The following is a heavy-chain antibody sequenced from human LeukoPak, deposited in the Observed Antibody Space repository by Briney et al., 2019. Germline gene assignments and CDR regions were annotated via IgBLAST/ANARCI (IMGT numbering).Heavy chain of an antibody. CDR1: GFTFSSSW. D-gene: IGHD1-26*01. CDR3: TREGYSGSYQLLDY. CDR2: IRPDGSEK. J-gene: IGHJ4*02. V-gene: IGHV3-7*03. Sequence: GGSLRLSCAASGFTFSSSWMSWVRLAPGKGLEWVGNIRPDGSEKQYVDSVKGRFTISRDNAQNSLFLQMNSLKTEDTAVYYCTREGYSGSYQLLDYWGQGTLVTVSS.